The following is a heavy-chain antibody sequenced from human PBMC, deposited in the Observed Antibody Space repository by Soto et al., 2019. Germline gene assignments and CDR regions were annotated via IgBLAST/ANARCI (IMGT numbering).Heavy chain of an antibody. V-gene: IGHV4-31*03. CDR1: GGSISSGGYY. Sequence: SETLSLSCTVSGGSISSGGYYWSWIRQHPGKGLEWIGYIYYSGSTYYNPSLKSRVTISVDTSKNQFSLKLSSVTAADTAVYYCARSPTTVTTFDYWGQGTLVTVSS. CDR3: ARSPTTVTTFDY. D-gene: IGHD4-17*01. CDR2: IYYSGST. J-gene: IGHJ4*02.